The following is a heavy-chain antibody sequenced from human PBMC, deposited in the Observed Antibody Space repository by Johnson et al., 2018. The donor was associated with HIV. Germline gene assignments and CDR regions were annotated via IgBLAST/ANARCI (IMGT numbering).Heavy chain of an antibody. D-gene: IGHD3-22*01. CDR3: ARVRWVSKWLSYDAFDI. CDR1: GFTFSSYG. V-gene: IGHV3-30*03. Sequence: QVQVLESGGGVVQPGRSLRLSCAASGFTFSSYGMHWVRQAPGKGLEWVAVISYDGSNKYYADSVKGRFTISRDNSKNTLYLQMNSLRAEDTAVYYCARVRWVSKWLSYDAFDIWGQGTMVTVSS. CDR2: ISYDGSNK. J-gene: IGHJ3*02.